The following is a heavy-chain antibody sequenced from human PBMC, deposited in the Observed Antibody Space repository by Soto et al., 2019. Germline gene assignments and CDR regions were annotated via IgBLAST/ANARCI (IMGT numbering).Heavy chain of an antibody. Sequence: ASVKVSCKASGYTFTSYAMHWVRQAPGQRLEWMGWINTGNGNTKYSQKFQGRVTITRDTSASTAYMELSSLRSEDTAVYYCARDHAEYYYYGMDVWGQGTKVTVSS. CDR2: INTGNGNT. J-gene: IGHJ6*02. CDR1: GYTFTSYA. CDR3: ARDHAEYYYYGMDV. V-gene: IGHV1-3*04.